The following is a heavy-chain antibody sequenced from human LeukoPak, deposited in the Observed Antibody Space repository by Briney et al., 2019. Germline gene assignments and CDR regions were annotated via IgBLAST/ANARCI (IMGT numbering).Heavy chain of an antibody. Sequence: SETLSLTCTVSGGSISSSSYYWSWIRQPPGKGLEWIGYIYYSGSTNYNPSLKSRVTISVDTSKNQFSLKLSSVTAADTAVYYCARDGYRGAGYFDYWGQGTLVTVSS. D-gene: IGHD5-18*01. CDR3: ARDGYRGAGYFDY. V-gene: IGHV4-61*01. CDR2: IYYSGST. CDR1: GGSISSSSYY. J-gene: IGHJ4*02.